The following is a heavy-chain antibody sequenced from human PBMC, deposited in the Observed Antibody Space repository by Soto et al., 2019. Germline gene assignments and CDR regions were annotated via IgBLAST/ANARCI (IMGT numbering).Heavy chain of an antibody. CDR3: ARHVDSGWYEAYVY. CDR2: IYYSGST. J-gene: IGHJ4*02. Sequence: QLQLQESGPGLVKPSETLSLTCTVSGGSISSSSYYWGWIRQPPGKGLEWIGSIYYSGSTYYNPSLKSRVAISVDTSKNQSSLQLRSVTAADTAVYYCARHVDSGWYEAYVYWGQGTLVTVSS. CDR1: GGSISSSSYY. V-gene: IGHV4-39*01. D-gene: IGHD6-19*01.